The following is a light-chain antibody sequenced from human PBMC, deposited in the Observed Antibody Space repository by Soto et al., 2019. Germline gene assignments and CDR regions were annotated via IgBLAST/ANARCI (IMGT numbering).Light chain of an antibody. V-gene: IGKV3-15*01. Sequence: EIVMTQSPAPLSVSPGEIAALSCRASQSVSSNFAWYQQKPGQAPRLLIYGASTRATVIPARFSGSGSGTEFTLTISSLQSEDFAVYYCQQYNTCPYTFGQGTKLEMK. CDR2: GAS. J-gene: IGKJ2*01. CDR3: QQYNTCPYT. CDR1: QSVSSN.